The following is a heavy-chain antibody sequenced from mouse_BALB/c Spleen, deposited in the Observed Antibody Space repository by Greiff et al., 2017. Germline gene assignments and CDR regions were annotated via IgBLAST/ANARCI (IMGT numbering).Heavy chain of an antibody. CDR3: ARDLRRGLDY. V-gene: IGHV5-6-5*01. CDR2: ISSGGST. J-gene: IGHJ2*01. CDR1: GFTFSSYA. D-gene: IGHD2-12*01. Sequence: EVLLVESGGGLVKPGGSLKLSCAASGFTFSSYAMSWVRQTPEKRLEWVASISSGGSTYYPDSVMGRFTISRDNARNILYLRMSSLRSEDTAMYYCARDLRRGLDYWGQGTTLTVSS.